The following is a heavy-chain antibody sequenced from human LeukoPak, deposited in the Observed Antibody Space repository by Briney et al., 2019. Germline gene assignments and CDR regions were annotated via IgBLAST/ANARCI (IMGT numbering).Heavy chain of an antibody. V-gene: IGHV1-8*01. CDR1: GYTFTSYD. J-gene: IGHJ5*02. D-gene: IGHD4-17*01. CDR2: MNPNNDNT. Sequence: ASVKVSCKASGYTFTSYDINWVRQATGQGLEWMGWMNPNNDNTGYAQKFQGRVTMTRNTSISTAYMELSSLKSEDTAVYYCARDYYGDYWFDPWGQGTLVTVSS. CDR3: ARDYYGDYWFDP.